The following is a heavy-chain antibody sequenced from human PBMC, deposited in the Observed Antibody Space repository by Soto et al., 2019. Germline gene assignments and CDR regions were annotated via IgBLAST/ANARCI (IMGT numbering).Heavy chain of an antibody. J-gene: IGHJ3*02. CDR3: ARGYCSGGSCYFGAFDI. V-gene: IGHV1-2*04. CDR1: GYTFTGYY. CDR2: INPNSGGT. Sequence: QVQLVQSGAEVKKPGASVKVSCKASGYTFTGYYMHWVRQAPGQGLEWMGWINPNSGGTNYAQKFQGWVTMTRDTSISTAYRELSRLRSDDTAVYYCARGYCSGGSCYFGAFDIWGQGTMVTVSS. D-gene: IGHD2-15*01.